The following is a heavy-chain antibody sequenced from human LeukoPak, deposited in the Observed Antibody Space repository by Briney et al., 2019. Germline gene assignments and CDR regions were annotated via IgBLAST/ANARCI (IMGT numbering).Heavy chain of an antibody. CDR1: GFTFSSYA. CDR2: ISGSGGST. J-gene: IGHJ4*02. CDR3: AKGGPSSSYCSGGSCYRAAFDY. D-gene: IGHD2-15*01. Sequence: GGSLRLSCAASGFTFSSYAMSWVRQAPGKGLEWVSAISGSGGSTYYADSVKGRFTISRDNSKNTLYLQMNSLRAEDTAVYYCAKGGPSSSYCSGGSCYRAAFDYWGQGTLVTVSS. V-gene: IGHV3-23*01.